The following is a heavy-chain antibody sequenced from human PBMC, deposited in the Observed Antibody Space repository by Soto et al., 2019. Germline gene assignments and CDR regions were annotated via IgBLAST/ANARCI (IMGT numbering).Heavy chain of an antibody. J-gene: IGHJ4*02. V-gene: IGHV3-49*04. CDR2: IRSKAYGGTT. CDR3: TLLGALNRYFDY. Sequence: EVQLVESGGGLVQPGRSLRLSCTASGFTFGDYAMSWVRQAPGKGLEWVGFIRSKAYGGTTEYAASVKGRFTISRDDSKSIAYLQMNSLKTEDTAVYYCTLLGALNRYFDYWGQGTLVTVSS. D-gene: IGHD1-26*01. CDR1: GFTFGDYA.